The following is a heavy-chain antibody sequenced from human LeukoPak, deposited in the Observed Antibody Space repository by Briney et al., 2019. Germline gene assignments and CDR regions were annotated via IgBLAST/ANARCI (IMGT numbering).Heavy chain of an antibody. D-gene: IGHD2-21*02. CDR2: ISASGGST. J-gene: IGHJ6*02. CDR3: AKVIMVTSRSYYGMDV. CDR1: GFTFSNYA. V-gene: IGHV3-23*01. Sequence: GGSLRLSCAASGFTFSNYATTWVRQAPGKGLEWVSAISASGGSTSYADSVKGRFTISGDNSKNTIYLQMNSLRAEDTAVYYCAKVIMVTSRSYYGMDVWGQGTAVTVSS.